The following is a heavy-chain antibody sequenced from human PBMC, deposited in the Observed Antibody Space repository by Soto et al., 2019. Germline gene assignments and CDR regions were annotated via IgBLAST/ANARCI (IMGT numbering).Heavy chain of an antibody. CDR2: VNHSGEA. V-gene: IGHV4-34*01. D-gene: IGHD3-3*01. CDR3: ARAPDYDFWSGQTRYYYYGMDV. J-gene: IGHJ6*02. CDR1: GGSFRNYY. Sequence: PSETLSLTCGVYGGSFRNYYWIWVRQPPGKGLEWIGEVNHSGEATYNPSLQSRITISLDTSNSQFSLKLSSVTAADTAVYYCARAPDYDFWSGQTRYYYYGMDVWGQGTTVTVSS.